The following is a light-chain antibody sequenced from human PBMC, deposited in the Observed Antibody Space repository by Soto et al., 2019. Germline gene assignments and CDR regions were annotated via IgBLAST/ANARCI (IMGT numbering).Light chain of an antibody. V-gene: IGKV3-11*01. CDR2: DSS. CDR1: QSVTSF. J-gene: IGKJ5*01. CDR3: QQRRRLVT. Sequence: SCRASQSVTSFLAWYQQKPGQAPRLLIYDSSHRATGIPARFSCSGSETDFTLTISSLEPEDLAVYSCQQRRRLVTFGQGTRLE.